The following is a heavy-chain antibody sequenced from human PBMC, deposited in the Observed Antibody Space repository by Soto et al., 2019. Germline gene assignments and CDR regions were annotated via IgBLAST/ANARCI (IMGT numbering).Heavy chain of an antibody. J-gene: IGHJ4*02. D-gene: IGHD3-3*01. CDR2: ISSGDSTI. CDR1: GFIFSDYY. CDR3: ARVDTRFLEWSFDY. V-gene: IGHV3-11*01. Sequence: QVQLVESGGGLVKPGGSLRLSCAASGFIFSDYYMSWIRQAPGKGLEWVSYISSGDSTIYYADSVEGRFTISRDNAKNSLYVQMNSLRAEDSAVYYCARVDTRFLEWSFDYWGQGALVSVSS.